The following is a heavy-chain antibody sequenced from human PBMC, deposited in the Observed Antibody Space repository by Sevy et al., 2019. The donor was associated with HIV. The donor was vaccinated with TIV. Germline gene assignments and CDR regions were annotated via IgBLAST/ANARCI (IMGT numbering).Heavy chain of an antibody. V-gene: IGHV6-1*01. Sequence: SQTLSLTCVISGDSVSRNGAAWNWIGQSASRGLEWLRRSYYRSTWHKDYAISVKSRLTITPDTSKNQFFLQLNSVTPEDTAMYYCARAVAGVYYFDYWGQGTLVTVSS. CDR2: SYYRSTWHK. CDR1: GDSVSRNGAA. CDR3: ARAVAGVYYFDY. J-gene: IGHJ4*02. D-gene: IGHD6-19*01.